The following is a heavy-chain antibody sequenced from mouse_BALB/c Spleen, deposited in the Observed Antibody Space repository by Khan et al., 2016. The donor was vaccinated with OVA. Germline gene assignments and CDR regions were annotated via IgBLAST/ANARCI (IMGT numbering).Heavy chain of an antibody. CDR2: ISYSGST. V-gene: IGHV3-2*02. Sequence: EVQLQESGPGLVKPSQSLSLTCTVTGYSITSGYGWNWIRQFPGNKLEWMGYISYSGSTNFNPSLKCRISIFRDTSKNLFFLQLNSVTTEGTATYYCAGTARIKYWGQGTALTVSS. J-gene: IGHJ2*01. CDR1: GYSITSGYG. CDR3: AGTARIKY. D-gene: IGHD1-2*01.